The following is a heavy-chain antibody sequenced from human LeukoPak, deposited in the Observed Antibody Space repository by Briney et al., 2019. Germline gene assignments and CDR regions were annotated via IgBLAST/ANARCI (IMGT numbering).Heavy chain of an antibody. V-gene: IGHV4-4*07. D-gene: IGHD3-22*01. CDR2: IYTSGST. CDR3: ARGEYYDSSGYYSEDLYYFDY. J-gene: IGHJ4*02. CDR1: GGSISSYY. Sequence: SETLSLTCTVSGGSISSYYWSWIRQPAGKGLEWIGRIYTSGSTNYNPSLKSRVTMSVDTSKNQFSLKLSSVTAADTAVYYCARGEYYDSSGYYSEDLYYFDYWGQGTLVTVYS.